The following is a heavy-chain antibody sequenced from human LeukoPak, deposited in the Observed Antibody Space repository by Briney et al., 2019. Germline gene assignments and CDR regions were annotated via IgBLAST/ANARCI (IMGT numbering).Heavy chain of an antibody. D-gene: IGHD3-22*01. CDR2: IYPGDSDT. CDR1: GYTFTNYW. V-gene: IGHV5-51*01. Sequence: SGESLKISCKGSGYTFTNYWIDWVRQMPGKGLEWMGIIYPGDSDTRYSPSFQGQVTISADKSISTAYLQWSSLKASDTAMYYCARQEDYYDSSGGYDYWGQGTLVTVSS. J-gene: IGHJ4*02. CDR3: ARQEDYYDSSGGYDY.